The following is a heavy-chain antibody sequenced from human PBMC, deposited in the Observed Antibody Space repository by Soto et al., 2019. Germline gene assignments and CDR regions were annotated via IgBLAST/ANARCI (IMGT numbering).Heavy chain of an antibody. CDR3: ARTSLKRGNFDF. CDR2: ISYSGRT. V-gene: IGHV4-28*01. Sequence: PSESLSLSCSVSDYSFRSSDWWGCIRQPRGKGLEWIGYISYSGRTYYIPSLKSRVTMPVDTSKNQFSLKLTAVTAVDTAVYYCARTSLKRGNFDFWGQGTLVTVSS. J-gene: IGHJ4*02. CDR1: DYSFRSSDW.